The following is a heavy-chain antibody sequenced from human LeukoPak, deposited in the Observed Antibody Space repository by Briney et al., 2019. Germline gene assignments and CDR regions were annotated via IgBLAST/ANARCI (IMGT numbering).Heavy chain of an antibody. V-gene: IGHV1-18*01. J-gene: IGHJ6*02. D-gene: IGHD4-23*01. CDR3: AGEMIGGRHTYYYYGMDV. CDR2: ISAYNGNT. CDR1: GYTFTSYG. Sequence: ASVKVSCKASGYTFTSYGISWVRQAPGQGLEWMGWISAYNGNTNYAQKLQGRVTMTTDTSTSTAYMELRSLRSDDTAVYYCAGEMIGGRHTYYYYGMDVWGQGTTVTVSS.